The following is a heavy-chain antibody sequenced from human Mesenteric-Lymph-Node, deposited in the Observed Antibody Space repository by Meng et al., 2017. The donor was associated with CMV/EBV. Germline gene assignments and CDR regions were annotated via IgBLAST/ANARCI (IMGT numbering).Heavy chain of an antibody. D-gene: IGHD2-2*01. CDR1: GFTFRTSS. J-gene: IGHJ6*02. Sequence: GESLKISCAASGFTFRTSSMSWVRQAPGKGLVWVSRINSDGSSKSYADSVKGRFTISRDNAKNTLYLQMNSLRAEDTAVYYCARDRGMGYCSSTSCFYYYYGMDVWGQGTTVTVSS. CDR3: ARDRGMGYCSSTSCFYYYYGMDV. V-gene: IGHV3-74*01. CDR2: INSDGSSK.